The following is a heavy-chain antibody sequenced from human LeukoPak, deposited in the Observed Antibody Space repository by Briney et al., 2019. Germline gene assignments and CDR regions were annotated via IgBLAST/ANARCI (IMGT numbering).Heavy chain of an antibody. CDR1: GFSFSSYW. CDR3: ARDPGIAAAGTVGYFDT. Sequence: GGSLRLSCVASGFSFSSYWMSWVRQTPGKGVEGVANIKQEGSARYYVDSVTGRFTISRDNALNALYLQMNSLRVEDTAVYYCARDPGIAAAGTVGYFDTWGQGILVTVSS. CDR2: IKQEGSAR. V-gene: IGHV3-7*01. D-gene: IGHD6-13*01. J-gene: IGHJ4*02.